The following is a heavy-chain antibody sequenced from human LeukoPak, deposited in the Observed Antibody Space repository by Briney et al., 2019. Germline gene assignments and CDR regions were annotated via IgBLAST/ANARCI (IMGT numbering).Heavy chain of an antibody. CDR3: ARVGHNCGGDCYSPWFDP. V-gene: IGHV4-4*02. Sequence: SETLSFTCAVSGGFINSTNWWSWVRQPPGKGLEWIGEIYHSGSTNYNPSLKSRVTISVDTSKNQFSLKLTSVTAADTAVYYCARVGHNCGGDCYSPWFDPWGQGTLVTVSS. CDR1: GGFINSTNW. D-gene: IGHD2-21*02. J-gene: IGHJ5*02. CDR2: IYHSGST.